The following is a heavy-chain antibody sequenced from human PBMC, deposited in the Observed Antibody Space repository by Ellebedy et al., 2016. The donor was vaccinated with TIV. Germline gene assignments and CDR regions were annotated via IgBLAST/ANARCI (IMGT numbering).Heavy chain of an antibody. J-gene: IGHJ3*02. CDR3: AREGPYGSGNYLDTLDI. V-gene: IGHV1-46*01. CDR1: GYTFTSYY. Sequence: ASVKVSXXSSGYTFTSYYMHWVRQAPGQGLEWMGIINPRSDDTTYAQKFQGRVTMTRDTSTNTVYMELSSLRSEDTAVYYCAREGPYGSGNYLDTLDIWGQGTMVTVSS. D-gene: IGHD3-10*01. CDR2: INPRSDDT.